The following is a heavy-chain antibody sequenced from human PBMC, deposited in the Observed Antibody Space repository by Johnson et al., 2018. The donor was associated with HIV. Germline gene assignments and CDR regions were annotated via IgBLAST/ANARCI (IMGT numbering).Heavy chain of an antibody. CDR3: ARLPSGYSRDDLDI. J-gene: IGHJ3*02. CDR2: IKSKTDGGPT. D-gene: IGHD5-18*01. Sequence: VQLVESGGGVVQPGGSLRLSCAASGFTFSNAWMSWVRQAPGKGLEWVGRIKSKTDGGPTDYAAPVKGRFNISRDDPKNTLYLQRNSLKTEDTAVYYCARLPSGYSRDDLDIWGRGIMVTVSS. V-gene: IGHV3-15*01. CDR1: GFTFSNAW.